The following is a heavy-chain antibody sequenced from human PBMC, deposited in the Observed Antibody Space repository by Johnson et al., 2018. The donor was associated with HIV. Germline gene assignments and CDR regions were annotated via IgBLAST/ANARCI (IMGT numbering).Heavy chain of an antibody. CDR1: GFTFSSYA. CDR2: ISYDGSNK. D-gene: IGHD6-19*01. CDR3: ARVKQWLLRGGTDAFDI. Sequence: QVQLVESGGGVVQPGRSLRLSCAASGFTFSSYAMHWVRQAPGKGLEWVAVISYDGSNKYYADSVKGRFTISRDNSKNTLYLQMNSLRAEDTAVYYCARVKQWLLRGGTDAFDIWGQGTLVTVSS. V-gene: IGHV3-30*04. J-gene: IGHJ3*02.